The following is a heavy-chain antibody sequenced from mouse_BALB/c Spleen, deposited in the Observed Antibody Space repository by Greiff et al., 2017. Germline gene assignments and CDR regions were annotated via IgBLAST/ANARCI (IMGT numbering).Heavy chain of an antibody. Sequence: QVQLQQSGPGLVAPSQSLSITCTVSGFSLTGYGVNWVRQPPGKGLEWLGMIWGDGSTDYNSALKSRLSISKDNSKSQVFLKMNSLQTDDTARYYCAREDYYGSSYGGAMDYWGQGTSVTVSS. J-gene: IGHJ4*01. D-gene: IGHD1-1*01. V-gene: IGHV2-6-7*01. CDR2: IWGDGST. CDR3: AREDYYGSSYGGAMDY. CDR1: GFSLTGYG.